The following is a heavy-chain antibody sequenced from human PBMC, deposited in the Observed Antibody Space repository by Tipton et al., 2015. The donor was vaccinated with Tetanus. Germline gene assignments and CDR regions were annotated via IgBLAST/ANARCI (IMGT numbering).Heavy chain of an antibody. V-gene: IGHV3-33*01. D-gene: IGHD3-3*01. CDR3: ARDPVTGRFLKWLPSFGY. J-gene: IGHJ4*02. CDR2: IWYDGSNK. CDR1: GFTFSSYG. Sequence: SLRLSCAASGFTFSSYGMHWVRQAPGKGLEWVAVIWYDGSNKYYADSVKGRFTISRDNSKNTLYLQMNSLRAEDTAVYYCARDPVTGRFLKWLPSFGYWGQGTLVTVSS.